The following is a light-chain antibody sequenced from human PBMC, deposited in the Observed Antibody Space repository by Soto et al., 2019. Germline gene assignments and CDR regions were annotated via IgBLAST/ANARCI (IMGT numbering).Light chain of an antibody. V-gene: IGKV3-11*01. CDR1: QSVGTY. Sequence: EIVLTQSPGTLSLSPGERATLSCRASQSVGTYLAWYQQKPGQAPRLLIYGASSRATGIPDRFSGSGSGTDFTLTVSNLESEDFAVYYCQQCNNWPPITFGQGTRLEIK. CDR3: QQCNNWPPIT. CDR2: GAS. J-gene: IGKJ5*01.